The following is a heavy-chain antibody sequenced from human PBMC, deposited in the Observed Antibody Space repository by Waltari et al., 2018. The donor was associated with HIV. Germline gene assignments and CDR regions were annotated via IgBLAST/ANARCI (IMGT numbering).Heavy chain of an antibody. CDR2: ISGSGGST. Sequence: VLESGGALVQPGGSLRLSCAASGFTFSNYGMSWVRQAPGKGLEWVSTISGSGGSTYYADSVKGRFTVSRDNSKNTLYLQMNSLRAEDTAVYFCVKEYQYSHSWYSYYGMDVWGQGTTVTVSS. J-gene: IGHJ6*02. V-gene: IGHV3-23*01. D-gene: IGHD6-13*01. CDR1: GFTFSNYG. CDR3: VKEYQYSHSWYSYYGMDV.